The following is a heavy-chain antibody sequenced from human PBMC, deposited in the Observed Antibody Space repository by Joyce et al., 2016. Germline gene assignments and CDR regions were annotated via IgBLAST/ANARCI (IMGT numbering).Heavy chain of an antibody. CDR2: IKSKTDGGTT. Sequence: VLLVESGGGLVKPGGSLRLCCAASGFTFSNTCMTWVRQAPGKGLEWVGRIKSKTDGGTTDYAAPVKGRFTISRDDSKKTLYLQMHGLKTEDTAVYYCSTNTVLGDAFDIWGQGTMVSVSS. CDR3: STNTVLGDAFDI. CDR1: GFTFSNTC. V-gene: IGHV3-15*01. D-gene: IGHD4-17*01. J-gene: IGHJ3*02.